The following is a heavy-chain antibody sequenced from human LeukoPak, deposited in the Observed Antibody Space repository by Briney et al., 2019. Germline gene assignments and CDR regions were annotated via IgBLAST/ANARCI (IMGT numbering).Heavy chain of an antibody. Sequence: SETLSLTCTVSGGSISSSSYYWGWIRQPPGKGLEWIGSIYYSGSTYYNPSLKSRVTISVDTSKNQFSLKLSSVTAADTAVYYCARGPEPGIGYHYDSSGYRNYFDYWGQGTLVTVSS. J-gene: IGHJ4*02. CDR2: IYYSGST. V-gene: IGHV4-39*07. CDR1: GGSISSSSYY. D-gene: IGHD3-22*01. CDR3: ARGPEPGIGYHYDSSGYRNYFDY.